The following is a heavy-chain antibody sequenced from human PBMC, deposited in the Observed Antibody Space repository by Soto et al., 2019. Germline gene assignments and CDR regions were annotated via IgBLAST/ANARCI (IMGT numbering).Heavy chain of an antibody. CDR3: ASWYCSSTSCYSVFPPYYYYYMDV. CDR2: ISSSSSYI. J-gene: IGHJ6*03. CDR1: GFTFSSYS. D-gene: IGHD2-2*01. V-gene: IGHV3-21*01. Sequence: GSLRLSCAASGFTFSSYSMNWVRQAPGKGLEWVSSISSSSSYIYYADSVKGRFTISRDNAKNSLYLQMNSLRAEDTAVYYCASWYCSSTSCYSVFPPYYYYYMDVWGKGTTVTVSS.